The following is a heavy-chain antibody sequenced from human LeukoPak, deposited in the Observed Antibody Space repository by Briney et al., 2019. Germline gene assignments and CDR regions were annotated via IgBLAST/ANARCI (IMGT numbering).Heavy chain of an antibody. D-gene: IGHD1-26*01. V-gene: IGHV3-48*03. J-gene: IGHJ4*02. CDR1: GFTFSSYE. CDR3: ARDTLRIVGANYFDY. Sequence: GRSLRLSCAASGFTFSSYEMNWVRQAPGKGLEWVSYISSSGSTIYYADSVKGRFTISRDNAKNSLYLQMNSLRAEDTAVYYCARDTLRIVGANYFDYWGQGTLVTVSS. CDR2: ISSSGSTI.